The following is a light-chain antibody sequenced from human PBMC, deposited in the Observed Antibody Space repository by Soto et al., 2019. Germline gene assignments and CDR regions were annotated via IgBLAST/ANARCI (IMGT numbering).Light chain of an antibody. CDR1: QSVSSTY. V-gene: IGKV3-20*01. CDR2: SAS. CDR3: QQYGRSPRT. Sequence: EIVLTQSPGTLSLSPGERATLSCRASQSVSSTYLAWYQQKPGQAPRLLIYSASSRATGIPDRFRGSGSATDFTLTISRLEPEDFAVYYCQQYGRSPRTFGQGPKVEIK. J-gene: IGKJ1*01.